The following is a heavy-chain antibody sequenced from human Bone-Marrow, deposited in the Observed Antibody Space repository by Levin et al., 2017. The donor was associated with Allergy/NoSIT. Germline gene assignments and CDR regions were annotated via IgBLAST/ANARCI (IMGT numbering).Heavy chain of an antibody. V-gene: IGHV3-7*03. CDR1: GFIVSSFW. J-gene: IGHJ5*02. CDR2: VNQDGSQA. D-gene: IGHD4-11*01. CDR3: ARDTTVGGEA. Sequence: PGGSLRLSCEASGFIVSSFWMSWVRQAPGKGLEWVANVNQDGSQAYYADSVKVRFTISRDNAKNSLYLQLDYLRADDTAFYYCARDTTVGGEAWGQGTLVTVSS.